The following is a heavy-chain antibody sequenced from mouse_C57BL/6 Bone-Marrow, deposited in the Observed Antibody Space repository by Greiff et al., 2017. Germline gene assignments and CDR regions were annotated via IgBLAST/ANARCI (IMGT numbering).Heavy chain of an antibody. J-gene: IGHJ2*01. CDR2: IDPSDSYT. CDR3: ARGITKAVDY. V-gene: IGHV1-69*01. CDR1: GYTFTSYW. Sequence: VQLQQSGAELVMPGASVQLSCQASGYTFTSYWVHWVKQRPGQGLEWIGEIDPSDSYTNYNQKFKGKSTLTVDKSSSTAYMQLSSLTSEDSAVYYCARGITKAVDYRGQGTTPTASS. D-gene: IGHD1-2*01.